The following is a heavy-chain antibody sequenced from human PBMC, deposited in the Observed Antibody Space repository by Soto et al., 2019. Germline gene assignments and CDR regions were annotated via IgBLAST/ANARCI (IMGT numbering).Heavy chain of an antibody. CDR1: GGSISSSSPY. V-gene: IGHV4-39*01. D-gene: IGHD6-13*01. CDR2: IYYTGIT. CDR3: ATGYGSSWYDY. J-gene: IGHJ4*02. Sequence: QLQLQESGPGLVKPSETLSLTCGVSGGSISSSSPYWGWIRQPPGKGLQWIGNIYYTGITYFNPSLKGRVPISVDTSKKQFFLKLTSVTAADTAVYYCATGYGSSWYDYWGQGTLVTVAS.